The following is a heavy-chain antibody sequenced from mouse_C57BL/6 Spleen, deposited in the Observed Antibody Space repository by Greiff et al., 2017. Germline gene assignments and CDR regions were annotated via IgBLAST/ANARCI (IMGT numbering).Heavy chain of an antibody. Sequence: QVQLQQSGPELVKPGASVKISCKASGYAFSSSWMNWVKQRPGKGLEWIGRIYPGDGDTNYNGKFKGKATLTADKSSSTAYMQLSSLTSEDSAVYFCARWCTTVVGPYWYFDVWGTGTTVTVSS. J-gene: IGHJ1*03. D-gene: IGHD1-1*01. CDR2: IYPGDGDT. V-gene: IGHV1-82*01. CDR1: GYAFSSSW. CDR3: ARWCTTVVGPYWYFDV.